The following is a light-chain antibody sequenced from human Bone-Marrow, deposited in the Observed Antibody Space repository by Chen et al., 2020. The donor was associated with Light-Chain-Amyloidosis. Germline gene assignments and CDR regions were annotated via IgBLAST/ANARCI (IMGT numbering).Light chain of an antibody. CDR2: GSS. V-gene: IGKV3-20*01. CDR1: QTISSNY. CDR3: QQYGTSPLT. J-gene: IGKJ4*01. Sequence: EIVLTQSPGTLSLSSGEGANLSCRASQTISSNYLTWYQPKFGQAPRLLIYGSSSRATGLPNMFTGSESGTDFTLTINRLEPEDFAMYYCQQYGTSPLTFGGGTKVEIK.